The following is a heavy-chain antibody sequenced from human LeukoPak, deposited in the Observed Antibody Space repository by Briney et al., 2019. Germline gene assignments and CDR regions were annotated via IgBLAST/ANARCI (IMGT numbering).Heavy chain of an antibody. Sequence: GGSLSLSCAASGFTLCDYYMSCIRQAPGGGLEWVSYISSSGSTIYYADSVKGRFTISRDNAKNSLYLQMNSLKTEDTAVYYCARVYTSSSRTFDYWGQGTLVTVSS. J-gene: IGHJ4*02. D-gene: IGHD6-6*01. CDR3: ARVYTSSSRTFDY. V-gene: IGHV3-11*01. CDR1: GFTLCDYY. CDR2: ISSSGSTI.